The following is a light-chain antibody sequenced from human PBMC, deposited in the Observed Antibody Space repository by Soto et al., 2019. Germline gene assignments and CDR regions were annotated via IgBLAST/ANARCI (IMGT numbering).Light chain of an antibody. J-gene: IGKJ1*01. CDR1: HSIGTS. CDR2: DAS. V-gene: IGKV1-5*01. Sequence: DIQMTQSPSILSASVGDRVTITCRASHSIGTSLAWYQQQPGKAPKVLIHDASNLERGVPSRFSGSGSGTDFTLTISSLQSGDFAVYYCHQYGYSPPTFGQGTKVEIK. CDR3: HQYGYSPPT.